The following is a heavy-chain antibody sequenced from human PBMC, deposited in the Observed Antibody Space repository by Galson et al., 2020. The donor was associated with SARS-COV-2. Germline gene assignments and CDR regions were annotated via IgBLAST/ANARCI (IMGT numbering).Heavy chain of an antibody. CDR3: TTVPVEIVVVPAAFYFYYYGMDV. V-gene: IGHV3-15*01. CDR1: GFTVSNAW. J-gene: IGHJ6*02. CDR2: IKSKNTGRTT. Sequence: GGSLRLSCAASGFTVSNAWMSWARQPPGKGLESVGRIKSKNTGRTTDYAAPMKGRFTISRADSKNTLYLQMNSLKTEDTAVYYCTTVPVEIVVVPAAFYFYYYGMDVWGQGTAVTVSS. D-gene: IGHD2-2*01.